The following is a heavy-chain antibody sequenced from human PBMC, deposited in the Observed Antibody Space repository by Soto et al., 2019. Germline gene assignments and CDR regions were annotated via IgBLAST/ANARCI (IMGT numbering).Heavy chain of an antibody. CDR3: ARDRHCSGGSCYKGWSGMDV. CDR1: GGSISSGGYY. Sequence: SETLSLTCTVSGGSISSGGYYWSWIRQHQGKGLEWIGYICYSGNTYYNPSLKSRVTISVDTSKNQFSLKLSSVTAADPAVYYCARDRHCSGGSCYKGWSGMDVWGQGTTVTVSS. V-gene: IGHV4-31*03. CDR2: ICYSGNT. J-gene: IGHJ6*02. D-gene: IGHD2-15*01.